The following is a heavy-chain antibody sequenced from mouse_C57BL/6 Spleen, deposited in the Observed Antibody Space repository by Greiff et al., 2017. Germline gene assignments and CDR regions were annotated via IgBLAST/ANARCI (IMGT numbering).Heavy chain of an antibody. CDR2: INPNNGGT. Sequence: EVQLQQSGPELVKPGASVKISCKASGYTFTDYYMNWVKQSHGKSLEWIGDINPNNGGTSYNQKFKGKATLTVDKSSSTAYMELSSLTSEDSAVYYCARENYDGFYAMDYWGQGTSVTVSS. D-gene: IGHD2-4*01. CDR3: ARENYDGFYAMDY. J-gene: IGHJ4*01. CDR1: GYTFTDYY. V-gene: IGHV1-26*01.